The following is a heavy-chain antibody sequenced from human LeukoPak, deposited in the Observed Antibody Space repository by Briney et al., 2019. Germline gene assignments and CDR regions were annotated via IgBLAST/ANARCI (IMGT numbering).Heavy chain of an antibody. Sequence: GGSLRLSCAASAFTVSSYSMNWVRQAPGKGLEWVSAIGSSGSYIYDADSMDGLFTISRDNAKNSLYLQMHTLRADDTAVSYCAKDHGSSDWYYFDYWGQGTLVTVSS. CDR2: IGSSGSYI. V-gene: IGHV3-21*03. CDR1: AFTVSSYS. D-gene: IGHD6-13*01. J-gene: IGHJ4*02. CDR3: AKDHGSSDWYYFDY.